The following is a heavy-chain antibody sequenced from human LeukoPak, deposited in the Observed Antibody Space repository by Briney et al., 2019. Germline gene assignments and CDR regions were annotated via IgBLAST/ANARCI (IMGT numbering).Heavy chain of an antibody. CDR2: ISYNGNT. CDR1: GGSISSYY. D-gene: IGHD1-14*01. V-gene: IGHV4-59*08. Sequence: PSETLSLTCTVSGGSISSYYWSWIRQPPGKGLEWIGYISYNGNTNYNPSLKSRATISVDTSKTQFSLNLSSVTAAVTAVYYCARIGARSPDYWGQGTLVTVSS. J-gene: IGHJ4*02. CDR3: ARIGARSPDY.